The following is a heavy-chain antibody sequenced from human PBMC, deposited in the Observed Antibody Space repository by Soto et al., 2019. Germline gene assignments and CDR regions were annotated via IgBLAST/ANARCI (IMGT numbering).Heavy chain of an antibody. Sequence: LRLSCAASGFTFSSYGMHWVRQAPGKGLEWVAAISYDGSNKYYADSVKGRFTISRDNSKNTLYLQMNSLRAEDTAVYYCAKDRRGNSNWFDPWGQGTLVTVSS. CDR2: ISYDGSNK. CDR3: AKDRRGNSNWFDP. D-gene: IGHD1-1*01. CDR1: GFTFSSYG. J-gene: IGHJ5*02. V-gene: IGHV3-30*18.